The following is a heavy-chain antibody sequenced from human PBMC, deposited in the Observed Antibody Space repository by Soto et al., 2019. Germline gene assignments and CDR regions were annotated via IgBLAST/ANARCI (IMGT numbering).Heavy chain of an antibody. J-gene: IGHJ4*02. Sequence: QVQLVQSGAEVKKPGASVKVSCKASGYTFTSYYMHWVRQAPGQGLEWMGIINPSGGSTSYAQKFQGRVPMTRDTSKSTVYMELRSLRSEDTAVYYCARDYYDSSEGPRFDYWGQGTLVTVSS. V-gene: IGHV1-46*01. D-gene: IGHD3-22*01. CDR1: GYTFTSYY. CDR2: INPSGGST. CDR3: ARDYYDSSEGPRFDY.